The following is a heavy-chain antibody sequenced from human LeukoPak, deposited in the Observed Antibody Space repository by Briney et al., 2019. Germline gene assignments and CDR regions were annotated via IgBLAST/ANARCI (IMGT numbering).Heavy chain of an antibody. CDR2: IYSDNT. V-gene: IGHV3-53*01. Sequence: GGSLRLSCTVSGFTVSSNSMSWVRQAPGKGLEWVSFIYSDNTHYSDSVKGRFTISRDNSKNTLYLQMNSLRAEDTAVYYCARGGDGYNPFDYWGQGTLVTVSS. CDR3: ARGGDGYNPFDY. CDR1: GFTVSSNS. D-gene: IGHD5-24*01. J-gene: IGHJ4*02.